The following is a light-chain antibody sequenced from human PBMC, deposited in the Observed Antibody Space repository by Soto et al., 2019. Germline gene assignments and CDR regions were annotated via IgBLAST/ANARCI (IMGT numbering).Light chain of an antibody. CDR1: QSVSSSY. Sequence: EIVLTQSPGTLSLSPGERATLSCRASQSVSSSYLAWYQQKPGQALRLLIYGASSRATGIPDRFSGNGSGTDFTLNICRLEPEDFVVYYCQQYGSSPPMYTFGQGTKLEIK. CDR3: QQYGSSPPMYT. J-gene: IGKJ2*01. V-gene: IGKV3-20*01. CDR2: GAS.